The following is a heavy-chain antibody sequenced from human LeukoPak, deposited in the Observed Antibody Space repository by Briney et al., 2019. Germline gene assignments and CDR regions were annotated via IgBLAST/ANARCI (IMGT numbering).Heavy chain of an antibody. J-gene: IGHJ4*02. CDR2: IIPIFGTA. D-gene: IGHD6-13*01. CDR3: ARVGIAAAAIDY. Sequence: SVKVSCKASGGTFSSYAISWVRQAPGQGLEWMGGIIPIFGTANYAQKFQGRVTITADESTSTAYMELGSLRSEDTAVYYCARVGIAAAAIDYWGQGTLVTVSS. CDR1: GGTFSSYA. V-gene: IGHV1-69*13.